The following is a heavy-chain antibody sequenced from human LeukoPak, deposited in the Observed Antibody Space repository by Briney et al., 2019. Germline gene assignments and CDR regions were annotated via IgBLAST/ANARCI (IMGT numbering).Heavy chain of an antibody. CDR2: ISGSGGST. Sequence: HPGGSLRLSCAASGFTFSSYSMNWVRQAPGKGLEWVSAISGSGGSTYYADSVKGRFTISRDNSKNTLYLQMNSLRAEDTAVYYCAAWVVTFFDYWGQGTLVTVSS. V-gene: IGHV3-23*01. J-gene: IGHJ4*02. CDR1: GFTFSSYS. CDR3: AAWVVTFFDY. D-gene: IGHD4-23*01.